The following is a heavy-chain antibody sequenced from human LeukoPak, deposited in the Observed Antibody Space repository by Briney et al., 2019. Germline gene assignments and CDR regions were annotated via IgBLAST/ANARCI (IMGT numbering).Heavy chain of an antibody. CDR3: TKYGSGTGGYGMDV. CDR1: GFTFGDYA. V-gene: IGHV3-49*04. CDR2: IRSKAYGGTT. D-gene: IGHD3-10*01. Sequence: PGRSLRLSCTPSGFTFGDYAMSWVRQAPGKGLEWVGFIRSKAYGGTTEYAAYVKGRFTISRDDSKSIAYLQMNSLEIEDTDVYYCTKYGSGTGGYGMDVWGQGTTVTVSS. J-gene: IGHJ6*02.